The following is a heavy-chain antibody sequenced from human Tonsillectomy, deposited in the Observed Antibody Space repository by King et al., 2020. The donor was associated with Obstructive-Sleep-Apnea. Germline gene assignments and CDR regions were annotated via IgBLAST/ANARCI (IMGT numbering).Heavy chain of an antibody. CDR2: INQDGSVK. CDR1: GFTFSSHW. CDR3: ARDVNGGSFDY. D-gene: IGHD5-12*01. J-gene: IGHJ4*02. Sequence: VQLVESGGGLVQPGGSLRLSCAASGFTFSSHWMAWFRQAPGKGLEFVGNINQDGSVKNYMDSVKGRFTISRDNAKNSLYLQMNSLRAEDTAMYYCARDVNGGSFDYWGQGTLVTVSS. V-gene: IGHV3-7*03.